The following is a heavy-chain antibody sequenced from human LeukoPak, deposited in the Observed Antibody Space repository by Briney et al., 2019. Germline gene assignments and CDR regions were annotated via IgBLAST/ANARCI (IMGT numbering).Heavy chain of an antibody. Sequence: ASVKVSCKASGYTFTSYGISWVRQAPGQRLEWMGWISAYNGNTNYAQKLQGRVTMTTDTSTSTAYMELRSLRSDDTAVYYCASWIQLWLLDYWGQGTLVTVSS. CDR2: ISAYNGNT. CDR1: GYTFTSYG. V-gene: IGHV1-18*01. D-gene: IGHD5-18*01. J-gene: IGHJ4*02. CDR3: ASWIQLWLLDY.